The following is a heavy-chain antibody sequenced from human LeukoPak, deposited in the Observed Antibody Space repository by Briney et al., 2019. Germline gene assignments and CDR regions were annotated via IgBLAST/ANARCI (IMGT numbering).Heavy chain of an antibody. CDR2: FYSDDIT. Sequence: GGSLRLSCAASGFTVSSTYMSWVRQAPGKGLEWVSVFYSDDITYYANSVKGRFIISRDNSRSMLYLQMNSLRVEDTAVYYCARRLSTGYYEFWGQGTLVTVSS. CDR3: ARRLSTGYYEF. D-gene: IGHD3-9*01. V-gene: IGHV3-66*01. J-gene: IGHJ4*02. CDR1: GFTVSSTY.